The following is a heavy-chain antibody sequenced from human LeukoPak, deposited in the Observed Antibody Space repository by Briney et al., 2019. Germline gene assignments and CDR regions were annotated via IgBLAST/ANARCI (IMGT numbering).Heavy chain of an antibody. Sequence: PGGSLRLSCAASGFTFSSYTMNWVRQAPGKGLEWVSYIGTSSSTTYYADSVKGRFTISRDNAKNSLYLQMNSLRAEDTAVYYCARGETLTGYYWDYWGQGTLVTVSS. J-gene: IGHJ4*02. CDR3: ARGETLTGYYWDY. CDR1: GFTFSSYT. CDR2: IGTSSSTT. V-gene: IGHV3-48*01. D-gene: IGHD3-9*01.